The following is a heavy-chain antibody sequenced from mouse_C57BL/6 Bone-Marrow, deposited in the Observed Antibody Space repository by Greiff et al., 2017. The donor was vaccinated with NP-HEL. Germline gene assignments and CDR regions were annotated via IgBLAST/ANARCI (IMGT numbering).Heavy chain of an antibody. J-gene: IGHJ2*01. CDR2: INPYNGGT. Sequence: VQLKQSGPVLVKPGASVKMSCKASGYTFTDYYMNWVKQSHGKSLEWIGVINPYNGGTSYNQKFKGKATLTVDKSSSTAYMELNSLTSEDSAVYYCARGTTVVATVDYWGQGTTLTVSS. V-gene: IGHV1-19*01. CDR3: ARGTTVVATVDY. CDR1: GYTFTDYY. D-gene: IGHD1-1*01.